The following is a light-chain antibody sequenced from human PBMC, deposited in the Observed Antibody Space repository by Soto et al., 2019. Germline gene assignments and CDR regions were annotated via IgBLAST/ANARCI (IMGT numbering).Light chain of an antibody. J-gene: IGLJ1*01. CDR3: SSYASGNTRYV. Sequence: QSALTQPASVSGSPGQSITISCTGTSSDVGGYNYVSWYQQHPGKAPKLMIYEVSNRPSGVSNRFSGSKSGNAASLTISGLQAEDEGDYYCSSYASGNTRYVFGTGTQLTVL. V-gene: IGLV2-14*01. CDR2: EVS. CDR1: SSDVGGYNY.